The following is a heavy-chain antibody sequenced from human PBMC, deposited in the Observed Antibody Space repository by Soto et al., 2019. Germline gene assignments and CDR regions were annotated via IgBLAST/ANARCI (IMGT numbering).Heavy chain of an antibody. CDR2: IRSKAYGGTK. CDR3: TRDYSTVVAPAYYYYYGMDV. Sequence: GGSLRLSCTASGFTFGDYAMSWVRQAPGKGLEWVGFIRSKAYGGTKEYAASVKGRFTISRDDSKSIAYLQMNSLKTEDTAVYYCTRDYSTVVAPAYYYYYGMDVWGQGTTVTVSS. V-gene: IGHV3-49*04. D-gene: IGHD2-15*01. J-gene: IGHJ6*02. CDR1: GFTFGDYA.